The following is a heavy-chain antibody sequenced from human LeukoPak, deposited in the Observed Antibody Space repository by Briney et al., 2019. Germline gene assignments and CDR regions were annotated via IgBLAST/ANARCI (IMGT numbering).Heavy chain of an antibody. CDR2: IYHSGST. CDR1: GYSISSGYY. CDR3: ARRADCSSTSCYAPFDP. V-gene: IGHV4-38-2*01. D-gene: IGHD2-2*01. J-gene: IGHJ5*02. Sequence: SETLSLTCAVSGYSISSGYYWGWIRQPPGKGREWIGSIYHSGSTYYNPSLKSRVTISVDTSKNQFSLKLSSVTAADTAVYYCARRADCSSTSCYAPFDPWGQGTLVTVSS.